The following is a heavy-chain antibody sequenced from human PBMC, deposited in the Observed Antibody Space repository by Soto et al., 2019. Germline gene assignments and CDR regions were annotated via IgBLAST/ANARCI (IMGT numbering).Heavy chain of an antibody. J-gene: IGHJ4*02. V-gene: IGHV3-73*01. CDR2: IRSKANSYAT. Sequence: PGRSLRLSCAASGFTFSGSAMHWVRQASGKGLEWVGRIRSKANSYATAYAASVKGRFTISRDDSKNTAYLQMNSLKTEDTAVYYCTRPRWGAYGSDYWGQGTLVTVSS. CDR1: GFTFSGSA. CDR3: TRPRWGAYGSDY. D-gene: IGHD3-16*01.